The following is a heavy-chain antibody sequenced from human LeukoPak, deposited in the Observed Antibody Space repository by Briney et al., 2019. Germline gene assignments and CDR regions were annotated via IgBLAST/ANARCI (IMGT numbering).Heavy chain of an antibody. CDR3: ARDLRSSSFGRYNWFDP. Sequence: SETLSLTCTVSGGPISSYYWSWIRQPPGKGLEWIGYIYYSGSNNYNPSLKSRVTISVDTSKKQFSLKLSSVTAADTAVYYCARDLRSSSFGRYNWFDPWGKGTLVTVAS. V-gene: IGHV4-59*01. CDR1: GGPISSYY. D-gene: IGHD6-13*01. CDR2: IYYSGSN. J-gene: IGHJ5*02.